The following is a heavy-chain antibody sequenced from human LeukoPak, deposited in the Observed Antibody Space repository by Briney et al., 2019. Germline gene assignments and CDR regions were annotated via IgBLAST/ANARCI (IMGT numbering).Heavy chain of an antibody. Sequence: GETLRLSCAASGFTFSSHGMNWVRQAPGKGLEWVAFIRYDGSNKYYADSVKGRFTISRDNSKNTLYLQMDSLRAEDAAVYYCAKDRALWFGESGPDYWGQGTLVTVSS. CDR2: IRYDGSNK. V-gene: IGHV3-30*02. CDR3: AKDRALWFGESGPDY. J-gene: IGHJ4*02. D-gene: IGHD3-10*01. CDR1: GFTFSSHG.